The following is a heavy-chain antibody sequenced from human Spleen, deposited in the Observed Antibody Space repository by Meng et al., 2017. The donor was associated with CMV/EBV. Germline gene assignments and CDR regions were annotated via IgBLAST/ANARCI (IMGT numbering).Heavy chain of an antibody. J-gene: IGHJ4*02. V-gene: IGHV1-8*01. CDR2: MNPNSGNT. Sequence: SGSTLTSYDITGVRQATGQGLEWMGWMNPNSGNTGYAQKFQGRVTMTRNTSISTAYMEVSSLRSEDTAVYYCARGGQRLRLGEYFDYWAQGTLVTVSS. CDR1: GSTLTSYD. D-gene: IGHD3-16*01. CDR3: ARGGQRLRLGEYFDY.